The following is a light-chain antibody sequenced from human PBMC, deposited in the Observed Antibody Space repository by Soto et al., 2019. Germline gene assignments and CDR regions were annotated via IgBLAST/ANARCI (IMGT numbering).Light chain of an antibody. CDR2: AAS. CDR1: QGISSY. J-gene: IGKJ3*01. CDR3: QQYYPLFT. Sequence: AIRMTQSPSSFSASTGDRVTITCRASQGISSYLAWYQQKPGKAPKLLIYAASTLQSGVPSRFSGSGSGTDFTLTISCLPSEDFATYYCQQYYPLFTFGPGTKVDIK. V-gene: IGKV1-8*01.